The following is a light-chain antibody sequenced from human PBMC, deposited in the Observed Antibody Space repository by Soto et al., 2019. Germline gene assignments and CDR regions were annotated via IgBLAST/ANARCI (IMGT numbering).Light chain of an antibody. CDR1: RDVASNY. J-gene: IGKJ2*02. Sequence: ILVQHYPGTLSLYPGDRATLSFRASRDVASNYLAWYQQKPGQAPRLLIYGASGRATGIPDRFSGRGSGTDFTLTISRLEPEDFAVYFCQQYGSSPSTFGQGTK. CDR3: QQYGSSPST. V-gene: IGKV3-20*01. CDR2: GAS.